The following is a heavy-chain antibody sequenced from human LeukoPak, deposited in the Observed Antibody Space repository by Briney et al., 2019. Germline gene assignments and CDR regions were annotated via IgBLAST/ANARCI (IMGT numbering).Heavy chain of an antibody. CDR3: ARGPSGCHNT. J-gene: IGHJ4*02. D-gene: IGHD5-12*01. CDR2: ISSSSSTI. Sequence: PGGSLRLSCAASGFTFSSYGMTWVRQAPGKGLEWVSYISSSSSTIYYADSVKGRFTISRDNSKNTLYLQMNSLRAEDTAVYYCARGPSGCHNTGGQGTLVTVSS. V-gene: IGHV3-48*01. CDR1: GFTFSSYG.